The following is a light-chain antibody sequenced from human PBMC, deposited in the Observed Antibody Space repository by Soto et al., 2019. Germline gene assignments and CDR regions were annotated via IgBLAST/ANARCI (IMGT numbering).Light chain of an antibody. CDR2: GAS. CDR3: QQYGNSPLT. Sequence: ETVLTQSPGTLSLSPGERATLSCRAGQSVSSTYLAWYQQRPVQAPRLLIYGASTRATGIPDRLSGSGSGTDFPLTIRRLEPADFAVYFCQQYGNSPLTVGGGTKVDIK. V-gene: IGKV3-20*01. CDR1: QSVSSTY. J-gene: IGKJ4*01.